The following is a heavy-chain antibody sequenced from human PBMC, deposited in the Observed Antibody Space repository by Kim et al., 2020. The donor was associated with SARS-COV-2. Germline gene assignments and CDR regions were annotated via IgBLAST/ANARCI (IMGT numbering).Heavy chain of an antibody. V-gene: IGHV4-59*09. Sequence: NPSRKSRVSISVDTSKNQFCLKLGSVTAADTAVYYCARGLYDSSGPYFDYWGQGTLITVSS. J-gene: IGHJ4*02. CDR3: ARGLYDSSGPYFDY. D-gene: IGHD3-22*01.